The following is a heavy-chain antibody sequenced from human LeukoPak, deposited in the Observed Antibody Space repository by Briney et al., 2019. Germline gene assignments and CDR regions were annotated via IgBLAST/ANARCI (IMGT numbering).Heavy chain of an antibody. J-gene: IGHJ4*02. Sequence: SETLSLTCAVSGGSISSGGYSWSWIRQPPGKGLEWIGYIYHSGSTYYNPSLKSRVTISVDRSKNQFSLKLSSVTAADTAVYYCASHSESYGDSVLHYWGQGTLVTVSS. V-gene: IGHV4-30-2*01. D-gene: IGHD4-17*01. CDR2: IYHSGST. CDR1: GGSISSGGYS. CDR3: ASHSESYGDSVLHY.